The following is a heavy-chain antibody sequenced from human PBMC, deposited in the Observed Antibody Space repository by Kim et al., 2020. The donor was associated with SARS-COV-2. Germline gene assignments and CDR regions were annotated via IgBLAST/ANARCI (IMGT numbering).Heavy chain of an antibody. Sequence: GGSLRLSCAASGFTFSSYAMNWVRQAPGKGLEWVAAISNSAKNIYYADSVKGRFTVSRDNAENTVYLQMNSLRADDTGVYFCARDLGSGALQLDCEYWG. CDR1: GFTFSSYA. J-gene: IGHJ4*01. D-gene: IGHD3-10*01. CDR2: ISNSAKNI. CDR3: ARDLGSGALQLDCEY. V-gene: IGHV3-21*04.